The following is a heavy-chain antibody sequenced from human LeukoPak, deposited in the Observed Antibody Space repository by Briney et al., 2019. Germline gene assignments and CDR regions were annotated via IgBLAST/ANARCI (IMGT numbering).Heavy chain of an antibody. CDR3: ARGSSTVVSHFDY. D-gene: IGHD4-23*01. V-gene: IGHV4-34*01. Sequence: SETLSLTCAVPGGSFSVYYWSCIRQPPGKGREWIGEINHSGSTNYNPALKSRVTISVDTSTNQFSLKLSSVTAADTAVYYCARGSSTVVSHFDYWGQGTLVTVSS. CDR1: GGSFSVYY. J-gene: IGHJ4*02. CDR2: INHSGST.